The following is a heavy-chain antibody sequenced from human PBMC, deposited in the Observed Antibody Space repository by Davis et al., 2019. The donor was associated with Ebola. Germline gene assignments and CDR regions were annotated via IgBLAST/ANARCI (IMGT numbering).Heavy chain of an antibody. Sequence: AASVKVSCKASGYTFTSYGISWVRQAPGQGLEWMGWISAYNGKTDYAQKFQDRLTMTTDTSTDTAYMELRSLRFDDTGVYYCARVYYGSGSYYNVGLDYWGQGTLVTVSS. V-gene: IGHV1-18*01. CDR2: ISAYNGKT. CDR1: GYTFTSYG. J-gene: IGHJ4*02. CDR3: ARVYYGSGSYYNVGLDY. D-gene: IGHD3-10*01.